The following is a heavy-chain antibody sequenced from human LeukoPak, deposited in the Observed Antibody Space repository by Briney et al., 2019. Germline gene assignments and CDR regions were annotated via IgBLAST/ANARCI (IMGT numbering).Heavy chain of an antibody. CDR1: GYTFTGYY. Sequence: ASVKVSCKASGYTFTGYYMHWVRQAPGQGLEWMGWINPNSGGTNYAQKFQGRVTTTRDTSISTAYMELSRLRSDDTAVYYCARDWDSSSWGALDYWGQGTLVTVSS. D-gene: IGHD6-13*01. V-gene: IGHV1-2*02. CDR2: INPNSGGT. J-gene: IGHJ4*02. CDR3: ARDWDSSSWGALDY.